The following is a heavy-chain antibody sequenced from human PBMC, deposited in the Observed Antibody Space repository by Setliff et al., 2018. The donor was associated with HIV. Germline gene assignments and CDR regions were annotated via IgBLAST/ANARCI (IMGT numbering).Heavy chain of an antibody. CDR2: INHSGSA. CDR1: GGSFSGYY. V-gene: IGHV4-34*01. Sequence: SETLSLTCAVYGGSFSGYYWSWIRQPPGKGLEWIGEINHSGSANYNPSLKSRLTISVDTSKNQFSLKLSSVTAADTAVYYCASSQGYDFWSGPTGYYMDVWGKGTTVTVSS. J-gene: IGHJ6*03. D-gene: IGHD3-3*01. CDR3: ASSQGYDFWSGPTGYYMDV.